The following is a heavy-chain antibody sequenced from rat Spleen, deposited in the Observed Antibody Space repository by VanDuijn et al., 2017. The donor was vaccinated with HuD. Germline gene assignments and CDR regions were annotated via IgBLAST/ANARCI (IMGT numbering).Heavy chain of an antibody. V-gene: IGHV5-31*01. Sequence: EVQLVESGGGLVEPGRSLKLSCVASGFTFNKSWMTWIRQAPGKGLEWIASITHTGGNVYYPDSVKVRFTISRDNAESTLYLQMNSLRSEDTATYYCTREGSVGWFAYWGQGTLVTVSS. CDR3: TREGSVGWFAY. CDR1: GFTFNKSW. CDR2: ITHTGGNV. J-gene: IGHJ3*01. D-gene: IGHD1-8*01.